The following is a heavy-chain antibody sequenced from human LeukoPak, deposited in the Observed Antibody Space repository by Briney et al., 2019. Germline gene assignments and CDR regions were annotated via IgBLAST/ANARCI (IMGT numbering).Heavy chain of an antibody. CDR1: GVTFSSYA. V-gene: IGHV3-23*01. CDR3: AKVVGAPMDYFDY. J-gene: IGHJ4*02. Sequence: GGSLRLSCAASGVTFSSYAMSWVRQAPGKGLEWASAISGSGGSTYYADSVKGRFTISRDNSKNTLYLQMNSLRAEDTAVYYCAKVVGAPMDYFDYWGQGTLVTVSS. D-gene: IGHD1-26*01. CDR2: ISGSGGST.